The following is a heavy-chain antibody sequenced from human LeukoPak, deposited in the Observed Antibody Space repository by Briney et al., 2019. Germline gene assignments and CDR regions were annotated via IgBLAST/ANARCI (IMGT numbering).Heavy chain of an antibody. V-gene: IGHV1-69*04. CDR3: ATTNDGGGYQWGDFFDF. D-gene: IGHD3-22*01. CDR1: RGTSNSHA. J-gene: IGHJ4*02. Sequence: ASVKVSCKASRGTSNSHAISWVRQAPGQGLEWMGRIIPNLGTTNRAQNFQDRVTLTADKSTNTAYMELTSLTSDDTAVYYCATTNDGGGYQWGDFFDFWGRGTLVTVSS. CDR2: IIPNLGTT.